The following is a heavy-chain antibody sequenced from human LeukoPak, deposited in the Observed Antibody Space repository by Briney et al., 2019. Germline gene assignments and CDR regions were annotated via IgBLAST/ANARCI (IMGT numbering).Heavy chain of an antibody. CDR2: INPNSGGT. V-gene: IGHV1-2*02. D-gene: IGHD2-2*02. Sequence: ASVKVSCKASGYTFTGYYMHWVRQAPGQGLEWMGWINPNSGGTNYAQKLQGRFTMTRDPSISTAYMELTRLRSDDTAVYYCARHPFATGYCSSTSCYKGGDYWGQGTLVTVSP. CDR3: ARHPFATGYCSSTSCYKGGDY. CDR1: GYTFTGYY. J-gene: IGHJ4*02.